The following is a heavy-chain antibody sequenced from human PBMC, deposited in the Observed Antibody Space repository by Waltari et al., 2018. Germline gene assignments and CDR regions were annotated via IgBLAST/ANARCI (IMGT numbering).Heavy chain of an antibody. CDR3: ARGGGYDFWSGYYFDY. CDR2: INQSRST. Sequence: QVQLQQWGAGLLKPSETLSLTCAVYGGSFSGYYWSWIRQPPGKGLEWIGEINQSRSTNDNPSLNSRVTISVDTSKNQFSLKLSSVTAADTAVYYCARGGGYDFWSGYYFDYWGQGTLVTVSS. V-gene: IGHV4-34*01. D-gene: IGHD3-3*01. J-gene: IGHJ4*02. CDR1: GGSFSGYY.